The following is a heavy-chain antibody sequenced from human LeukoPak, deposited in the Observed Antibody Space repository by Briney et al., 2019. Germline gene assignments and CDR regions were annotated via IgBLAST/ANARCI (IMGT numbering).Heavy chain of an antibody. Sequence: ASVKVSCKASGYTFTSYDINWVRQATGQGLEWMGWMNPNSGNTGYAQKFQGRVTITMNTSISTAYMELSSLRSEDTAVYYCARGPAAISSFDYWGQGTLVTVSS. J-gene: IGHJ4*02. CDR2: MNPNSGNT. V-gene: IGHV1-8*03. D-gene: IGHD6-25*01. CDR3: ARGPAAISSFDY. CDR1: GYTFTSYD.